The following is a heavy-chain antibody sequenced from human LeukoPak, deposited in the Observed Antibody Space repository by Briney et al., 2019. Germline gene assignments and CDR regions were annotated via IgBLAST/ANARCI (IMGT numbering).Heavy chain of an antibody. D-gene: IGHD3-10*01. CDR1: GGSFSGYY. CDR2: IYYSGST. J-gene: IGHJ4*02. Sequence: SETLSLTCAVYGGSFSGYYWSWIRQPPGKGLEWIGSIYYSGSTYYNPSLKSRVTISVDTSKNQFSLKLSSVTAADTAVYYCARRSSGYGSVDYWGQGTLVTVSS. CDR3: ARRSSGYGSVDY. V-gene: IGHV4-34*01.